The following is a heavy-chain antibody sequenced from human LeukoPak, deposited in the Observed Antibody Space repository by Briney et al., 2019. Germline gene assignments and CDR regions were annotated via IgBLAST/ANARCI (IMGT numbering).Heavy chain of an antibody. CDR1: GYTFIGYY. J-gene: IGHJ4*02. V-gene: IGHV1-2*02. CDR3: ARVYTGFEAFDY. CDR2: INPNSGGT. Sequence: ASVNVSCKASGYTFIGYYMHWVRQAPGQGLEWMGWINPNSGGTKSAQKFQGRVHLTRDPSTTPVSMQLSRLKSDYAAVYYCARVYTGFEAFDYWGQGTLVTVSS. D-gene: IGHD5-12*01.